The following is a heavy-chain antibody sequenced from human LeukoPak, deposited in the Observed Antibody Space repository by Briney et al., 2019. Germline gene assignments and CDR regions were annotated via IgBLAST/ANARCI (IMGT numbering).Heavy chain of an antibody. CDR3: VREFWYRFDN. J-gene: IGHJ4*02. Sequence: PGGSLRLSCAASVFIFSDYYMSWIRQAPGKGVEFVSYISSDGTANYYAASVKGRFTISGDKAQNSVYLEMTNLRAEDTAVYYCVREFWYRFDNWGQGTVVTVSS. CDR1: VFIFSDYY. CDR2: ISSDGTAN. D-gene: IGHD6-13*01. V-gene: IGHV3-11*04.